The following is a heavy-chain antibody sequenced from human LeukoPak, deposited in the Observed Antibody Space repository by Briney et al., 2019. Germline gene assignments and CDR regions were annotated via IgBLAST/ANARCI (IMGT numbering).Heavy chain of an antibody. D-gene: IGHD4-17*01. CDR1: GFTFSAYY. CDR2: ISGSGGST. CDR3: AKDLNPAVTTYYFDY. Sequence: GGSLRLSCAAPGFTFSAYYMSWVRQAPGKGLEWVSAISGSGGSTYYADSVKGRFTISRDNSKNTLYLQMNSLRAEDTAVYYCAKDLNPAVTTYYFDYWGQGTLVTVSS. V-gene: IGHV3-23*01. J-gene: IGHJ4*02.